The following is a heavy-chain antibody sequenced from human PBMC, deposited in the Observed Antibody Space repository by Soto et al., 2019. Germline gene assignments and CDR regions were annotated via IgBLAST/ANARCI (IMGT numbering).Heavy chain of an antibody. J-gene: IGHJ4*02. D-gene: IGHD6-19*01. CDR2: IQQDGSEK. CDR3: ARGGRIRASGWFDY. CDR1: RFTFSTYW. Sequence: EVQLVESGGGVVQPGGSLRLSCAASRFTFSTYWMSWVRQAPGKGLGWVANIQQDGSEKYYVDSVKGRFTISRDNAKNSLYLQMNSLRAEDAAVYYCARGGRIRASGWFDYWGQGTLVTVSS. V-gene: IGHV3-7*03.